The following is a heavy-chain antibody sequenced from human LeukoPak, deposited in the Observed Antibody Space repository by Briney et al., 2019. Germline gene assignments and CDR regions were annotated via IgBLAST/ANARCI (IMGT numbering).Heavy chain of an antibody. V-gene: IGHV4-34*01. CDR1: GGSFSGYY. CDR2: INHSGST. CDR3: ARAFLEGMTTGNFDY. J-gene: IGHJ4*02. D-gene: IGHD4-11*01. Sequence: SETLSPTCAVYGGSFSGYYWSWIRQPPGKGLEWIGEINHSGSTNYNPSLKSRVTISVDTSKNQFSLKLSSVPAADTAVYYCARAFLEGMTTGNFDYWGQGTLVTVSS.